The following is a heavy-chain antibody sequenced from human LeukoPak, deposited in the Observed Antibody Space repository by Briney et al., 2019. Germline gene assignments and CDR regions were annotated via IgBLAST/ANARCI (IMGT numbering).Heavy chain of an antibody. J-gene: IGHJ3*02. D-gene: IGHD2-21*02. CDR3: ARVQIVVVTGSYYPDAFDI. CDR2: ISDSNNKT. CDR1: GYTFTSYH. Sequence: GASVKVSCKASGYTFTSYHMHWVRQAPGQGLEWMGWISDSNNKTNYAQNLQGRVTMTTDTSTSTAYMELRSLRSDDTAVYYCARVQIVVVTGSYYPDAFDIWGQGTMVTVSS. V-gene: IGHV1-18*04.